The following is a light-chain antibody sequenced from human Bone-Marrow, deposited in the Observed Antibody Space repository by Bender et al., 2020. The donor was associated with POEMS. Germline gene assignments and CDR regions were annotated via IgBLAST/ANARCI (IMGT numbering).Light chain of an antibody. J-gene: IGLJ3*02. CDR3: AASDAGLGGGG. V-gene: IGLV1-44*01. CDR1: NSNIGTNA. Sequence: QSVLTQPPSASGTPGQRVTISCSGSNSNIGTNAVNWYQQFPGTAPKLLIYSDNHRPSGVPDRFYAFKSGASASLGSSRVQSVGGAGYECAASDAGLGGGGFGRRAKHTVL. CDR2: SDN.